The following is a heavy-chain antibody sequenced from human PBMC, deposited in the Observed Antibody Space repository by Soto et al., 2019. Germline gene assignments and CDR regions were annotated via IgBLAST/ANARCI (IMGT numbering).Heavy chain of an antibody. CDR1: GDSISSGHW. J-gene: IGHJ4*02. CDR2: VSHSGTT. CDR3: AGRRVSNARIY. Sequence: QVQLQESGPGLLEPSGTLSLTCAVSGDSISSGHWWSWVHQAPGKGLEWIGEVSHSGTTNYRPSLKGRITVSLERSRNQVSLTLSSVTAADTAVYYCAGRRVSNARIYWGQGIRVTVST. D-gene: IGHD2-8*01. V-gene: IGHV4-4*02.